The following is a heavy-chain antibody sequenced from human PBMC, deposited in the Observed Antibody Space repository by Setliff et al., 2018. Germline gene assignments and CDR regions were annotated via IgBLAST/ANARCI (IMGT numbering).Heavy chain of an antibody. CDR1: GGSFSAYY. V-gene: IGHV4-34*01. J-gene: IGHJ5*02. D-gene: IGHD6-19*01. Sequence: SETLSLTCAVYGGSFSAYYWSWIRQPPGKGLEWIGEINHSGSTIYNPSLKSRVTISVDTSKNQFSLMLNSVTAADTAVYYCASVIIGGWQNWSDPWGHGTLVTVSS. CDR3: ASVIIGGWQNWSDP. CDR2: INHSGST.